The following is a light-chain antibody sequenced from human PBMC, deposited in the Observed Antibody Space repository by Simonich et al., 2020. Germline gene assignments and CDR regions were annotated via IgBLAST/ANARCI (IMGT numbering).Light chain of an antibody. J-gene: IGLJ2*01. CDR1: SSDVGGYNY. V-gene: IGLV2-11*01. CDR2: DGS. CDR3: CSYAGSYVV. Sequence: QSALTQPASVSGSPGQSITISCTGTSSDVGGYNYVSWYQQHPGKAPKLMIYDGSKRPAGVPDRFSGSKSGNTASLTISGLQAEDEADYYCCSYAGSYVVFGGGTKLTVL.